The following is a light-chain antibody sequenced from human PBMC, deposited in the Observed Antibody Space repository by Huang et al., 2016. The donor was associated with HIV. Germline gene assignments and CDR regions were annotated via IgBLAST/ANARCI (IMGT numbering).Light chain of an antibody. CDR3: HQYTKWPSWT. J-gene: IGKJ1*01. CDR1: QSVSSN. V-gene: IGKV3-15*01. Sequence: EIVMTQSPGTLTVSPGERATLSCRASQSVSSNLAWYQQKPGQTPRLLIYGASTRATGIPARFSGSGSGTEFTLTIGSLQSEDFGVYYCHQYTKWPSWTFGQGTKVEIK. CDR2: GAS.